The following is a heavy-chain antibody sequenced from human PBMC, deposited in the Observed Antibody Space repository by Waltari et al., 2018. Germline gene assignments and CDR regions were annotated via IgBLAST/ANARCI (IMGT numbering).Heavy chain of an antibody. Sequence: QVQLVESGGGVVQPGRSLRLSCVASGFTLSSYVMHWVRQGPGKGLGDVAVISYDGSNEYYADSVKGRFTISRDNSKNTLYLQMNSLRPEDTAVYYCARDFWSGYSLDYWGQGTLVTVTS. CDR1: GFTLSSYV. CDR3: ARDFWSGYSLDY. D-gene: IGHD3-3*01. CDR2: ISYDGSNE. V-gene: IGHV3-30-3*01. J-gene: IGHJ4*02.